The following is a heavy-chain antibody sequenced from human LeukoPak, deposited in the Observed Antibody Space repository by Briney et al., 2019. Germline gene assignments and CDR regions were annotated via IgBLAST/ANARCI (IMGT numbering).Heavy chain of an antibody. D-gene: IGHD1-26*01. CDR3: ARDSGSDTFDC. Sequence: SETLSLTCTASGGSISSYYWSWIRQPAGKGLEWIGRIYTGGSANYYPSLKSRVTMSVDTSKNQFTLKLSSVTTADTAVYYCARDSGSDTFDCWGQGTLVTVSS. V-gene: IGHV4-4*07. CDR1: GGSISSYY. J-gene: IGHJ4*02. CDR2: IYTGGSA.